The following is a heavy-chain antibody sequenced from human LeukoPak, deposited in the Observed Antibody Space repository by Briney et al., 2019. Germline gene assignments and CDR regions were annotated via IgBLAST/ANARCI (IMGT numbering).Heavy chain of an antibody. CDR2: INSDGSRT. V-gene: IGHV3-74*01. Sequence: PGGSLRLSCAASGFTFSSYWMHWVRQAPGKGLVWASRINSDGSRTTYADSVKGRFTISRDNTKNTLYLQMNSLRAEDTAVYYCVRGAMFAMDVWGQGTTVTVSS. CDR1: GFTFSSYW. D-gene: IGHD3-10*02. J-gene: IGHJ6*02. CDR3: VRGAMFAMDV.